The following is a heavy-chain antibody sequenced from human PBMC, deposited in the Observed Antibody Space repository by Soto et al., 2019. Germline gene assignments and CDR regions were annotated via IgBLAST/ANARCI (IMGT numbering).Heavy chain of an antibody. J-gene: IGHJ4*02. CDR1: GGTFSSYT. D-gene: IGHD5-12*01. CDR2: IIPILGIA. CDR3: ARVGGGSGYVFDY. V-gene: IGHV1-69*02. Sequence: QVQLGQSGAEVKKPGSSVKVSCKASGGTFSSYTISWVRQAPGQGLEWMGRIIPILGIANYAQKFQGRVTITADKSTSTAYMELSSLRSEDTAVYYCARVGGGSGYVFDYWGQGTLVTVSS.